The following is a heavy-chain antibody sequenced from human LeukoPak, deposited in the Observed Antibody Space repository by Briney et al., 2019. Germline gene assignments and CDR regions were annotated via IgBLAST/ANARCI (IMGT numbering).Heavy chain of an antibody. CDR3: ARDPGKSMIIRSHFLDI. J-gene: IGHJ3*02. CDR2: IFHSGTT. Sequence: SGGSLRLSCAASGFTFSSYAMSWVRQSPGKGLEWIGEIFHSGTTNYNPSFKSRVTISVDKSKNLLALKLSSVTAADTAIYYCARDPGKSMIIRSHFLDIWGQGTMVTVSS. CDR1: GFTFSSYAM. V-gene: IGHV4-4*02. D-gene: IGHD3-22*01.